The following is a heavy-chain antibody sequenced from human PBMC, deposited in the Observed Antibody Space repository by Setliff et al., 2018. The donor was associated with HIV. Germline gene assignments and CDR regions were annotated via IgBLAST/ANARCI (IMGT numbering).Heavy chain of an antibody. CDR3: ARAAYSGTYLWEPATDL. CDR2: IYTSGKT. D-gene: IGHD1-26*01. CDR1: GDSITRGSYY. V-gene: IGHV4-61*09. Sequence: PSKTLSLTCTVSGDSITRGSYYWSWIRQPAGKGLEWIGHIYTSGKTHYSPSLKSRITISADTSKNQLSLNLSSVTAADTAVYYCARAAYSGTYLWEPATDLWGRGTLVTVSS. J-gene: IGHJ2*01.